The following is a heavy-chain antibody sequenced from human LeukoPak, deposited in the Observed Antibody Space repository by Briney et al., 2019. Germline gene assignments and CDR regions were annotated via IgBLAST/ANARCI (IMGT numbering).Heavy chain of an antibody. CDR2: IYTSGST. CDR1: GGSISSYY. J-gene: IGHJ4*02. Sequence: PSEILSLTCTASGGSISSYYWSWIRQPAGKGLEWIGRIYTSGSTNYNPSLKSRVTMSVDTSKNQFSLKLSSVTAADTAVYYCARGYLRVGSSGSYFDYWGQGTLVTVSS. CDR3: ARGYLRVGSSGSYFDY. D-gene: IGHD3-10*01. V-gene: IGHV4-4*07.